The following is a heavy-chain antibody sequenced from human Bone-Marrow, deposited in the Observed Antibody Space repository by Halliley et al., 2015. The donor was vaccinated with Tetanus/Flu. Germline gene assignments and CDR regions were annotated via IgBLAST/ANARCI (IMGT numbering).Heavy chain of an antibody. J-gene: IGHJ4*02. CDR2: IPSEGSNT. V-gene: IGHV3-74*01. CDR3: ARYFGTTWRYFDY. Sequence: WVSRIPSEGSNTAYADSVKGRFTISRDNAKNTLHLQMNSLRAEDTAVYYCARYFGTTWRYFDYWGQGTLVTVSS. D-gene: IGHD3-16*01.